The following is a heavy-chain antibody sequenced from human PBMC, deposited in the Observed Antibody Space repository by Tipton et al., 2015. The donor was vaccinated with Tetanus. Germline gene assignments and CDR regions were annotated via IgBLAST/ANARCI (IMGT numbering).Heavy chain of an antibody. CDR2: INHSGST. CDR1: GGSFSGYY. D-gene: IGHD6-13*01. Sequence: TLSLTCAVYGGSFSGYYWSWIRQPPGKGLEWIGEINHSGSTNYNPSLKSRVTISVDTSKNQFSLKLSSVTAADTAVYYCARIPTQTGYSSSWYSNDAFDIWGQGTMVTVSS. CDR3: ARIPTQTGYSSSWYSNDAFDI. V-gene: IGHV4-34*01. J-gene: IGHJ3*02.